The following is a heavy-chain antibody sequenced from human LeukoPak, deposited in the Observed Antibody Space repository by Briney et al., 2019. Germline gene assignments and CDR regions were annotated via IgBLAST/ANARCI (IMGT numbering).Heavy chain of an antibody. J-gene: IGHJ4*02. CDR2: ISSSSYI. V-gene: IGHV3-21*01. CDR3: ARDLGDYSFDY. D-gene: IGHD4-17*01. CDR1: GFTFSSYS. Sequence: GGSLRLSCAASGFTFSSYSMNWVRQAPGKGLEWVSSISSSSYIYYADSVKGRFTISRDNAKNSLYLQMNSLRVEDTAVYYCARDLGDYSFDYWGQGTLVTVSS.